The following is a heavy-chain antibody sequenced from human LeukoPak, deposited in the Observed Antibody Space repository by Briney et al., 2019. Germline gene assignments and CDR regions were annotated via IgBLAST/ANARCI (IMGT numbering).Heavy chain of an antibody. D-gene: IGHD5-18*01. CDR2: MNPISGNT. V-gene: IGHV1-8*01. CDR1: GYTFTSYD. Sequence: ASVKVSCKASGYTFTSYDINWVRQATGQGLEWMGWMNPISGNTGHAQKFQGRVTMTRDTSISTAYMELSSLRSEDTAVYYCARGPPIRGYRYGYHTGYYYSYSMDVWGKGTTVTISS. J-gene: IGHJ6*03. CDR3: ARGPPIRGYRYGYHTGYYYSYSMDV.